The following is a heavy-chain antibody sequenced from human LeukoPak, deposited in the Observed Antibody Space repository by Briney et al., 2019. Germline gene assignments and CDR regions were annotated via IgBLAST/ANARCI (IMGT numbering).Heavy chain of an antibody. D-gene: IGHD2-15*01. CDR2: IYSGSNT. Sequence: PGGSLRLSCAASGFSVSNTYMSWVRQAPGKGLEWVSVIYSGSNTYYTDSVKGRFAISRDNSKNTVFLQMNSLRAEDTAVYYCARFPWAHCSECWGQGTMVTVSS. V-gene: IGHV3-53*01. CDR3: ARFPWAHCSEC. J-gene: IGHJ3*01. CDR1: GFSVSNTY.